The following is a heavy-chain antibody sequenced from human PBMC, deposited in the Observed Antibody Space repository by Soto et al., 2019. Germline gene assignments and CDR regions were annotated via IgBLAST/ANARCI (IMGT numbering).Heavy chain of an antibody. D-gene: IGHD7-27*01. CDR3: ARQEVGWGDFHYYGMDV. J-gene: IGHJ6*02. CDR2: IKQDGGEK. V-gene: IGHV3-7*05. Sequence: EVQLVESGGALVQPGGSLRLSCAASGFTFSTYWMNWVRQAPGKGLEWVANIKQDGGEKNYMDSVKGRFTISRDNTKNSLYLQMSGLGADATAVYYCARQEVGWGDFHYYGMDVWGQGTTVTVSS. CDR1: GFTFSTYW.